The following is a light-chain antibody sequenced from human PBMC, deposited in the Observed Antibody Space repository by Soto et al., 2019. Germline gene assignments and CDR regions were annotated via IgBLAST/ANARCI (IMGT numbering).Light chain of an antibody. CDR1: QTISSW. J-gene: IGKJ1*01. CDR3: QHSNSYPEA. V-gene: IGKV1-5*03. CDR2: KAS. Sequence: DIQMTQSPSTLSGSVGDRVTITCRASQTISSWLAWYQQKQGKAPKIAIYKASTLKSGVPSRFSGSVSGTEVTITISSLQTDDGATYYCQHSNSYPEAFGQGTKVDIK.